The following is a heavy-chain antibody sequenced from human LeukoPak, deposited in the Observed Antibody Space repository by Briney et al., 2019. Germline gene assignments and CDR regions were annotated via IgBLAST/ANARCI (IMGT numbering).Heavy chain of an antibody. D-gene: IGHD3-9*01. CDR2: ISWNSGSI. CDR3: AKDTKGGILTGYLQFDP. CDR1: GFTFDDYA. Sequence: PGRSLRLSCAASGFTFDDYAMHWVRQAPGKGLEWVSGISWNSGSIGYADSVKGRFTISRDNAKNSLYLQMNSLRAEDTALYYCAKDTKGGILTGYLQFDPWGQGTLVTVSS. V-gene: IGHV3-9*01. J-gene: IGHJ5*02.